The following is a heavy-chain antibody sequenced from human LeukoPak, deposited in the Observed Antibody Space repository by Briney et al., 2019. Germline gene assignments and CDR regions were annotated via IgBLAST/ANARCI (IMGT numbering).Heavy chain of an antibody. J-gene: IGHJ4*02. CDR3: ARGTPYTAMAQDY. CDR2: ISAYNGNT. CDR1: GYTFTDYY. Sequence: ASVKISCKASGYTFTDYYMHWVRQAPGQGLEWMGWISAYNGNTNYAQKLQGRVTMTTDTSTSTAYMELRSLRSDDTAVYYCARGTPYTAMAQDYWGQGTLVTVSS. V-gene: IGHV1-18*04. D-gene: IGHD5-18*01.